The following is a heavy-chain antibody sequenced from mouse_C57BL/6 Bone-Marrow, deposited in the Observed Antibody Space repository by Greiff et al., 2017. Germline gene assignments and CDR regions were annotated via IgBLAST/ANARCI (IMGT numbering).Heavy chain of an antibody. CDR1: GYTFTNYW. V-gene: IGHV1-63*01. CDR3: ARSDYSNYYYAMDY. CDR2: IYPGGGYT. D-gene: IGHD2-5*01. Sequence: QVQLKESGAELVRPGTSVKMSCKASGYTFTNYWIGWAKQRPGHGLEWIGDIYPGGGYTNYNEKFKGKATLTADKSSSTAYIQFSSLTSEASAIYYCARSDYSNYYYAMDYWGQGTSVTVSS. J-gene: IGHJ4*01.